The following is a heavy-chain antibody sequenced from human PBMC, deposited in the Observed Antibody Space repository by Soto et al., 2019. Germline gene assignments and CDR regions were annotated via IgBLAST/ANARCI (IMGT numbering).Heavy chain of an antibody. Sequence: PGGSLRLSCAASEFTFDDYAMHWVRQAPGKGLEWVAFISGGSVSTGYADSVKGRFTISRDNAKNTLYLQMNSMRAEDTAVYYCAKNVPRFSGPDAFDIWGQGTMVTVSS. J-gene: IGHJ3*02. CDR2: ISGGSVST. D-gene: IGHD6-19*01. V-gene: IGHV3-9*01. CDR1: EFTFDDYA. CDR3: AKNVPRFSGPDAFDI.